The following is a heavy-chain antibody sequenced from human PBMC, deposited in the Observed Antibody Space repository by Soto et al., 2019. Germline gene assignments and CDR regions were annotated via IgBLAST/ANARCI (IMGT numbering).Heavy chain of an antibody. Sequence: GGSLRLSCAASGFTFSSYGMHWVRQAPGKGLEWVAVISYDGSNKYYADSVKGRFTISRDNSKNTLYLQMNSLRAEDTAVYYCAKELSIAAFHDVPRNGMDVWGQGTTVTVSS. J-gene: IGHJ6*02. D-gene: IGHD6-25*01. CDR1: GFTFSSYG. V-gene: IGHV3-30*18. CDR2: ISYDGSNK. CDR3: AKELSIAAFHDVPRNGMDV.